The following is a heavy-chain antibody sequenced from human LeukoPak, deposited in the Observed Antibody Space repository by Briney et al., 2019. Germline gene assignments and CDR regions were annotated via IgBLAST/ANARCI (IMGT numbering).Heavy chain of an antibody. CDR1: GFTFSSYE. J-gene: IGHJ4*02. CDR2: ISSSGSTI. CDR3: AKDNSPSLGVIDY. Sequence: GGSLRLSCAASGFTFSSYEMNWVRQAPGKGLEWVSYISSSGSTIYYADSVKGRFTISRDNAKNSLYLQMNSLRAEDTALYYCAKDNSPSLGVIDYWGQGTLVTVSS. V-gene: IGHV3-48*03. D-gene: IGHD3-16*01.